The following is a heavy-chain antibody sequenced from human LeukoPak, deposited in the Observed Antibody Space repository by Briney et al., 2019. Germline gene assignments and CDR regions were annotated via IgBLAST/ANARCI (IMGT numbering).Heavy chain of an antibody. Sequence: SETLSLTCTVSGGSISSYYWSWIRQPPGKGLEWIGYIYYSGSTNYNPSLKSRVTISVDTSKNQFSLKLSSVTAADTAVYYCARHGTYGGNSWKDYWGQGTLVTVSS. CDR3: ARHGTYGGNSWKDY. V-gene: IGHV4-59*01. CDR2: IYYSGST. J-gene: IGHJ4*02. CDR1: GGSISSYY. D-gene: IGHD4-23*01.